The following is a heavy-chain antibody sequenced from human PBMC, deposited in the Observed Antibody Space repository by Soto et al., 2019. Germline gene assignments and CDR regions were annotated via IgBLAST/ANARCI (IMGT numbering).Heavy chain of an antibody. V-gene: IGHV4-59*08. Sequence: QVQLRESGPGLVRPSETLSLTCNVSVRAISSYYWSWIRQPPGKGLEWIGYIYYSGSTNYNPSLKSRVTMPVDTSTNRISLNLRSVPASEPAVYFSARLKEPSYFEYWGQGTRFNVSS. CDR2: IYYSGST. CDR3: ARLKEPSYFEY. J-gene: IGHJ4*02. CDR1: VRAISSYY.